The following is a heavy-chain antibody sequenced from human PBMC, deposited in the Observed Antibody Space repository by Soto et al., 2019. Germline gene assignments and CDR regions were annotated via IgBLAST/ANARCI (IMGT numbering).Heavy chain of an antibody. CDR3: ARDSGAFWSGYEYFHH. V-gene: IGHV1-69*10. Sequence: ASVKVSCKASGGTFSSYAINWVRQAPGQGLEGMGGIIPILGIANYAQKFQGRVTITADKSTSTAYMELSSLRSEDTAVYYCARDSGAFWSGYEYFHHWGQGTLVTVSS. J-gene: IGHJ1*01. D-gene: IGHD3-3*01. CDR2: IIPILGIA. CDR1: GGTFSSYA.